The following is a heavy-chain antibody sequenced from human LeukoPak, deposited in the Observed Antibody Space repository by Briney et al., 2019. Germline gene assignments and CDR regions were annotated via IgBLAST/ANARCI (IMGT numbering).Heavy chain of an antibody. Sequence: SETLSLTCTVSGGSISSSSYYWGWIRQPPGKGLEWIGSIYYSGSTYYNPSLKSRVTISVDTSKNQFSLKLSSVTAADTAVYYCARTVVTYYYGSGSRGSNWFDPWGQGTLVTVSS. D-gene: IGHD3-10*01. J-gene: IGHJ5*02. CDR1: GGSISSSSYY. V-gene: IGHV4-39*07. CDR2: IYYSGST. CDR3: ARTVVTYYYGSGSRGSNWFDP.